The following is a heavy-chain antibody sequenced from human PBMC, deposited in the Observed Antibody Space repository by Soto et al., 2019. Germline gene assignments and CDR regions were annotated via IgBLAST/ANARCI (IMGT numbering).Heavy chain of an antibody. V-gene: IGHV3-13*05. CDR2: IGDIDDP. D-gene: IGHD3-10*01. J-gene: IGHJ6*02. Sequence: EVQLVESVGDLSQPGGSLRHSCAASGFTIRTYDMHGFRQTTGKGLEWVSGIGDIDDPYYADSVKGRFTISREIAKNSLYLQMDGLRAGDSAVYYCARGPPRVRERTYYYRMDVWGQGTTVTVSS. CDR3: ARGPPRVRERTYYYRMDV. CDR1: GFTIRTYD.